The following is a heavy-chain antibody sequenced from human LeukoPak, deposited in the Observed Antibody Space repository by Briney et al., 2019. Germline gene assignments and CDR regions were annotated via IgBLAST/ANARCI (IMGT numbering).Heavy chain of an antibody. J-gene: IGHJ3*02. D-gene: IGHD6-13*01. CDR2: INPNSGGT. CDR3: ASAYEAAAAKSDAFDI. V-gene: IGHV1-2*02. Sequence: ASVKVSCNGSGYTFTGYYMHWVRQAPGQGLEWMGWINPNSGGTNYAQKFQGRVTMTRDTSISTAYMELSRLRSDDTAVYYCASAYEAAAAKSDAFDIWGQGTMVTVSS. CDR1: GYTFTGYY.